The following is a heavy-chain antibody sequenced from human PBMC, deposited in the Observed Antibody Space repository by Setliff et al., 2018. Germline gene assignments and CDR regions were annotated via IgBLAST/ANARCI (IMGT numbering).Heavy chain of an antibody. J-gene: IGHJ4*02. D-gene: IGHD1-1*01. V-gene: IGHV3-7*01. CDR2: INPDGTEK. Sequence: PGGSLRLSCAASGFTFSSYWMNWVRQAPGKGLEWVANINPDGTEKRYVDSVKGRFTISRDNAENLLFLQMNSLRAEDTALFYCATDLNWENYWGQGALVTVSS. CDR1: GFTFSSYW. CDR3: ATDLNWENY.